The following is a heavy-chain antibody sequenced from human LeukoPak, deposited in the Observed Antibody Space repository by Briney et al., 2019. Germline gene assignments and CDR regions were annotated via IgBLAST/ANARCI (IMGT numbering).Heavy chain of an antibody. CDR3: ARDLSPDYYDSSGVEFDP. J-gene: IGHJ5*02. CDR1: GYSISSGYY. D-gene: IGHD3-22*01. CDR2: IYHSGST. V-gene: IGHV4-38-2*02. Sequence: SETLSLTCTVSGYSISSGYYWGWIRQPPGKGLEWIGSIYHSGSTYYNPSLKSRVTISVDTSKNQFSLKLSSVTAADTAVYYCARDLSPDYYDSSGVEFDPWGQGTLVTVSS.